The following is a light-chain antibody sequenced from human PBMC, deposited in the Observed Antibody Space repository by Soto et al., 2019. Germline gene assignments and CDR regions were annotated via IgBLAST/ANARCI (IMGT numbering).Light chain of an antibody. CDR2: EVV. CDR3: CSYAGSGPVV. V-gene: IGLV2-23*02. J-gene: IGLJ2*01. Sequence: QSALTQPASVSGSPGQSITISCTGTSSDVGSYNLVSWYQHHPGKAPKLVIYEVVKRPSGVSDRFSGSKSGNTASLTISGLQAEDGADYFCCSYAGSGPVVFGGGTKLTVL. CDR1: SSDVGSYNL.